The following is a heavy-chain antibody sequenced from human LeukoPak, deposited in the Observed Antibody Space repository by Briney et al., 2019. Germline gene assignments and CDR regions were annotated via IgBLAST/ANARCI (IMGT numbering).Heavy chain of an antibody. J-gene: IGHJ3*02. CDR1: GFTFSSYA. V-gene: IGHV3-23*01. CDR3: ARSHSKGGYAFDI. D-gene: IGHD2/OR15-2a*01. Sequence: QSGGSLRLSCAASGFTFSSYAMSWVRQAPGKGLEWVSAISGSGGSTYYADSVKGRFTISRDNSKNTLYLQMNSLRAEDTAVYYCARSHSKGGYAFDIWGQGTMVTVSS. CDR2: ISGSGGST.